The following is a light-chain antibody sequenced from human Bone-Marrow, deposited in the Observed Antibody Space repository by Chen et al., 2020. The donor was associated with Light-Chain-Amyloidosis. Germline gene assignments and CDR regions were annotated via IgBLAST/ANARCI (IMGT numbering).Light chain of an antibody. CDR1: DLSTKY. CDR3: QSADSSGTYEVI. Sequence: SYELTQPPSVSVSPGQSARITCFGDDLSTKYAYWYQQKPGPAPLLVIHRDTERPAVISERFSGSSSGTTATLTISGVQAEDEADYHCQSADSSGTYEVIFGGGTKLTVL. CDR2: RDT. J-gene: IGLJ2*01. V-gene: IGLV3-25*03.